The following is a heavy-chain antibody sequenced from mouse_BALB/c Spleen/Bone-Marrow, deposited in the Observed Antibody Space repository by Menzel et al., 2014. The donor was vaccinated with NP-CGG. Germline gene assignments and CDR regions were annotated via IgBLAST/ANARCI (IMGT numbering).Heavy chain of an antibody. J-gene: IGHJ2*01. CDR2: VDPANGNT. V-gene: IGHV14-3*02. CDR3: ARYRLGTYFDY. Sequence: EVQRVESGGELVKPGASVKLSCTASGFNIKDTYMHWVKQRPEQGLEWIGRVDPANGNTKYDPKFQGKATITADTSSNTAYLQLSSLTSEDTAVYYCARYRLGTYFDYWGQGTTLTVSS. D-gene: IGHD2-14*01. CDR1: GFNIKDTY.